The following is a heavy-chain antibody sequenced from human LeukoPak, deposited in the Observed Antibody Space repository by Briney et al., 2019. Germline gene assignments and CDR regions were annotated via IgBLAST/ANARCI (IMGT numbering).Heavy chain of an antibody. Sequence: SETLSLTCTVSGGSIGSYYWSWIRQPPGKGLEWIGYIYTSGSTNYNPSLKSRVTISVDTSKNQFSLKLSSVTAADTAVYYCARLRRLNYYDSSGYAFDIWGQGTMVTVSS. V-gene: IGHV4-4*09. CDR2: IYTSGST. CDR1: GGSIGSYY. D-gene: IGHD3-22*01. CDR3: ARLRRLNYYDSSGYAFDI. J-gene: IGHJ3*02.